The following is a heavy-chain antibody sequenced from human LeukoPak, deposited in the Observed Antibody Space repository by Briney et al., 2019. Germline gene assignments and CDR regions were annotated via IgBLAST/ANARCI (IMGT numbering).Heavy chain of an antibody. V-gene: IGHV3-30-3*01. D-gene: IGHD6-6*01. CDR3: ARDLEYSSPTEYFQH. CDR1: GFTFSSYA. CDR2: ISYDGSNK. Sequence: PGRSLRLSCAASGFTFSSYAMHWVRQAPGKGLEWVAVISYDGSNKYYADSVKGRFTISRDNSKNTPYLQMNSLRAEDTAVYYCARDLEYSSPTEYFQHWGQGTLVTVSS. J-gene: IGHJ1*01.